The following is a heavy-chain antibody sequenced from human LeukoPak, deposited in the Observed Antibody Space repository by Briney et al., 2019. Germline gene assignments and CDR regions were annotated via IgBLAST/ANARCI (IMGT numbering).Heavy chain of an antibody. CDR2: INHSGST. CDR1: GGSFSGYY. Sequence: LETLSLTCAVYGGSFSGYYWRWIRQPPGKGLEWIGEINHSGSTNYNPSLKSRVTISVDTSKNQLSLKMSSVTAADTAVYYCTITTGTTLGLMDYWGQGTLVTVSS. V-gene: IGHV4-34*01. CDR3: TITTGTTLGLMDY. D-gene: IGHD1-1*01. J-gene: IGHJ4*02.